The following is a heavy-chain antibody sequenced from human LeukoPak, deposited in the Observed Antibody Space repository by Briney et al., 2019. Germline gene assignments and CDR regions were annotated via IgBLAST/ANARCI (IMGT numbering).Heavy chain of an antibody. CDR3: ARVGGIAARFSYYYYMDV. J-gene: IGHJ6*03. D-gene: IGHD6-6*01. CDR2: IIPIFGTA. V-gene: IGHV1-69*13. Sequence: SVKVSCKAFGGTFSSYAISWVRQAPGQGLEWMGGIIPIFGTANYAQKFQGRVTITADESTSTAYMELSSLRSEDTAVYYCARVGGIAARFSYYYYMDVWGQGTTVTVSS. CDR1: GGTFSSYA.